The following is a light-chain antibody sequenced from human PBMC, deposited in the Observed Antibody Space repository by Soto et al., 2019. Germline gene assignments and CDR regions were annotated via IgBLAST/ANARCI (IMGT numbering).Light chain of an antibody. CDR2: AAS. Sequence: EIVMTQSPATLSVSPGERATLSCRASQSVRTNLAWYQQKPGQAPRLLIYAASARATGVPARFSGSGSETEFTLTISSLQSEDFAVYYCQQYNNWPPWTFGQGTKVEIK. J-gene: IGKJ1*01. V-gene: IGKV3-15*01. CDR1: QSVRTN. CDR3: QQYNNWPPWT.